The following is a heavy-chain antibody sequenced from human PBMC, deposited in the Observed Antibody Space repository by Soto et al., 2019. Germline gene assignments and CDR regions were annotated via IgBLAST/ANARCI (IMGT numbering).Heavy chain of an antibody. CDR1: GYTFTSYA. CDR3: ARNGCEQLVREYYYYGMDV. CDR2: INAGNGNT. D-gene: IGHD6-13*01. Sequence: PGASVKVSCKASGYTFTSYAMHWVRQAPGQRLEWMGWINAGNGNTKYSQKFQGRVTITRDTSASTAYMELSSLRSDDTAVYYCARNGCEQLVREYYYYGMDVWVQGTTVTDSS. J-gene: IGHJ6*02. V-gene: IGHV1-3*01.